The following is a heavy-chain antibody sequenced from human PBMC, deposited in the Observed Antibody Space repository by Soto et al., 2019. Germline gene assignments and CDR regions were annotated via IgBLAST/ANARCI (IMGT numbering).Heavy chain of an antibody. CDR3: ARDPLFGVVS. J-gene: IGHJ5*02. CDR2: ISSSSSTI. V-gene: IGHV3-48*02. D-gene: IGHD3-3*01. Sequence: GGSLRLSCAASGFTFSSYSMNWVRQAPGKGLEWVSYISSSSSTIYYADSVRGRFTISRDNAKNSLYLQMNSLRDDDTAVYYCARDPLFGVVSWGQGTLVTVSS. CDR1: GFTFSSYS.